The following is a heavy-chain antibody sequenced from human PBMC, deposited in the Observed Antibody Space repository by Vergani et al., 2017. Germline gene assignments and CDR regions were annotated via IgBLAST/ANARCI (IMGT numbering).Heavy chain of an antibody. CDR1: GGSLSGYY. V-gene: IGHV4-34*01. CDR3: ARRAERWETLLRDDFDV. Sequence: QVQLQQWGPGLLKPSETLSLTCAVYGGSLSGYYWSWIRLAPGKGLEWIGEINHSGSINYNPTLKSPFNVSIDTSRDHFSLKLRSVSAADTAVYFCARRAERWETLLRDDFDVWGQGTFVTVSP. J-gene: IGHJ3*01. D-gene: IGHD1-26*01. CDR2: INHSGSI.